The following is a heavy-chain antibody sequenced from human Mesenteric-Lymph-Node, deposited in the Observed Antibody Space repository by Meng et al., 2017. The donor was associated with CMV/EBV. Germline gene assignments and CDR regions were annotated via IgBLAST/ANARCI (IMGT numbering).Heavy chain of an antibody. D-gene: IGHD2-2*02. CDR1: GFTFSSYG. V-gene: IGHV3-33*01. CDR2: IWYDGSNK. J-gene: IGHJ5*02. CDR3: AHCSSTSCYST. Sequence: GESLKISCAASGFTFSSYGMHWVRQAPGKGLEWVAVIWYDGSNKYYADSVKGRFTISRDNSKNTLYLQMSSLRAEDTAVYYCAHCSSTSCYSTWGQGTLVTVSS.